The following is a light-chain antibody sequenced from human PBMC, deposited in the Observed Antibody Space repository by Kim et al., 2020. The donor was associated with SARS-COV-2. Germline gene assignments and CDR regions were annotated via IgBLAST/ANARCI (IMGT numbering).Light chain of an antibody. CDR1: QSVSSY. CDR3: QQRTNWPLT. V-gene: IGKV3-11*01. J-gene: IGKJ4*01. Sequence: LSPWERATRSCRASQSVSSYLAWYQQKPAQAPRLLIYDASNRATGVPARFSGSGSETDFTLTISSLEPEDFAVYYCQQRTNWPLTFGGGTKVDIK. CDR2: DAS.